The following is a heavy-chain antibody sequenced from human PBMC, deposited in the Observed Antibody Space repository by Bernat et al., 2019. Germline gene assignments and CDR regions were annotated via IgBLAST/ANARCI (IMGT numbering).Heavy chain of an antibody. V-gene: IGHV3-33*01. CDR1: GFTFSSYG. D-gene: IGHD6-13*01. J-gene: IGHJ6*02. CDR2: IWYDGSNK. CDR3: ARPIRGSSWYRPYYGMDV. Sequence: QVQLVESGGGVVQPGRSLRLSCAASGFTFSSYGMHWVRQAPGKGLEWVAVIWYDGSNKYYADSVKGRFTISRDNSKNTLYLQMNSLRAEDTAVYYCARPIRGSSWYRPYYGMDVWGQGTTVTVAS.